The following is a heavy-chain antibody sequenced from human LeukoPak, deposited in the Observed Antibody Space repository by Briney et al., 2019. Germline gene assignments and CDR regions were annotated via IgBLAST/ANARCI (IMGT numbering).Heavy chain of an antibody. CDR1: GYTFTSYD. CDR2: MYLNSGNT. CDR3: ARLYSSGPDFGD. V-gene: IGHV1-8*01. Sequence: ASVKVSCKASGYTFTSYDIKWVRQATGQGVEWMGWMYLNSGNTGYAQTLQGRVTMTRNTSISTAYMELSSLRSEDTAVYYCARLYSSGPDFGDWGQGTLVTVSS. D-gene: IGHD6-19*01. J-gene: IGHJ4*02.